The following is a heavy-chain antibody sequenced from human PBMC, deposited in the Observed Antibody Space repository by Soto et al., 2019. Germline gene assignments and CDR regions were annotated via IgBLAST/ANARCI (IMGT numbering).Heavy chain of an antibody. CDR3: ARDRGLGFRYYMDV. J-gene: IGHJ6*03. D-gene: IGHD3-10*01. Sequence: QVQLVQSGAEVKKPGASVKVSCKASGYTFTGYYMHWVRQAPGQGLEWMGWINPNSGGTNYAQKFQGWVPMTRDTSISTAYMELSRLRSDDTAVYYCARDRGLGFRYYMDVWGKGTTVTVSS. CDR2: INPNSGGT. CDR1: GYTFTGYY. V-gene: IGHV1-2*04.